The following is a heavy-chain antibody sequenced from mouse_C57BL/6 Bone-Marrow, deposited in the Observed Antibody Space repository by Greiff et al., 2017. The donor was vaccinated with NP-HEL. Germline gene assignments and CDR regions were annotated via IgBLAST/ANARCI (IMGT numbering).Heavy chain of an antibody. Sequence: VKLQESGAELARPGASVKLSCKASGYTFTSYGISWVKQRTGQGLEWIGEIYPRSGNTYYNEKFKGKATLTADKSSSTAYMELRSLTSEDSAVYFCARWGIVTTNWFAYWGQGTLVTVSA. CDR3: ARWGIVTTNWFAY. CDR1: GYTFTSYG. V-gene: IGHV1-81*01. CDR2: IYPRSGNT. D-gene: IGHD2-5*01. J-gene: IGHJ3*01.